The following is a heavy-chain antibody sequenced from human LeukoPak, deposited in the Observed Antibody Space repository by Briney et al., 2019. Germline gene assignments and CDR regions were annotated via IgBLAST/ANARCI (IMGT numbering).Heavy chain of an antibody. Sequence: SETLSLTCAVYGGSFSDYYWSWIRQSPGKGLEWIGEINHSGSTNYNPSLKSRVTISVDTSQNQFSLTVSSVTAADTAVYYCATNFRPRKDYYYYGMDVWGQGTTVTVSS. CDR2: INHSGST. D-gene: IGHD4/OR15-4a*01. CDR1: GGSFSDYY. V-gene: IGHV4-34*01. J-gene: IGHJ6*02. CDR3: ATNFRPRKDYYYYGMDV.